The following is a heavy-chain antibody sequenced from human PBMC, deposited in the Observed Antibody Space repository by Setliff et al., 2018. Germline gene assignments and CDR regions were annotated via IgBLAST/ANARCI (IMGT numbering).Heavy chain of an antibody. J-gene: IGHJ4*02. CDR3: ARQPSSGAYYNPRPYYFDY. D-gene: IGHD3-10*01. V-gene: IGHV4-59*08. CDR2: VHFGGDT. CDR1: GGGSINNYY. Sequence: SATLSLTCTVSGGGSINNYYWSWVRQSPGKGLEWIGFVHFGGDTNYNPSLKSRVTMSADPSNNQFSLNLRSVTAADTAVYFCARQPSSGAYYNPRPYYFDYWGQGTLVTVSS.